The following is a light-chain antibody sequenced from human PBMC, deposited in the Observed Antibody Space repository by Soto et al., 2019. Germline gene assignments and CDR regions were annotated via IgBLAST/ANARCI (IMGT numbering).Light chain of an antibody. V-gene: IGKV3-20*01. CDR1: QSVSSGY. CDR3: QQYGSSLLT. J-gene: IGKJ3*01. Sequence: EIVLTQSPGTLSLSPGERATRSCRASQSVSSGYLAWYQQKPGQAPRLLIYGASSRATGLPDRFSGSGSGTDFTLTISRLEPEDFAVYYCQQYGSSLLTFGPGTKVDIK. CDR2: GAS.